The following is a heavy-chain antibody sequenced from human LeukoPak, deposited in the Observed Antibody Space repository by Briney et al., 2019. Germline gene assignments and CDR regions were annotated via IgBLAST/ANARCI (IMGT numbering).Heavy chain of an antibody. CDR1: GYTFTSYG. CDR3: ARRGWIGVTGTVVGWFDP. CDR2: ISAYNGNT. Sequence: GASVKVSCKASGYTFTSYGISWVRQAPGQGLEWMGWISAYNGNTNYAQKLQGRVTMTTDTSTSTAYMELSRLRSDDTAVYYCARRGWIGVTGTVVGWFDPWGQGTLVTVSS. D-gene: IGHD6-19*01. J-gene: IGHJ5*02. V-gene: IGHV1-18*01.